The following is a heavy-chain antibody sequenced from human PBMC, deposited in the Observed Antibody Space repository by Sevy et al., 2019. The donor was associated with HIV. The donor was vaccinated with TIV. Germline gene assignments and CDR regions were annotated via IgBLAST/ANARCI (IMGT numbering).Heavy chain of an antibody. Sequence: ASVKVSCKTFGYTFSNHYIHCVRQAPGHGLEWRGVINPSGGSTNYAHRFQGSVTMTRDPSTSTFYMDLSSLRSEDTAVYYCARDRYASGDFDYWGQGTLVTVSS. J-gene: IGHJ4*02. V-gene: IGHV1-46*01. CDR2: INPSGGST. D-gene: IGHD6-19*01. CDR1: GYTFSNHY. CDR3: ARDRYASGDFDY.